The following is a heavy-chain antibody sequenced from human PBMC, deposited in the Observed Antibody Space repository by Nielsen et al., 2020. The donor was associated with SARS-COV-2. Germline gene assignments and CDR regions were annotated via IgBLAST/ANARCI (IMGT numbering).Heavy chain of an antibody. CDR3: AREYYYGSGSYYKKSNWFDP. CDR2: ISGSGGAT. D-gene: IGHD3-10*01. J-gene: IGHJ5*02. Sequence: WIRQPPGKGLEWVSFISGSGGATFYADSVKGRFTISRDNSKNTLYLQMNSLRAEDTAVYYCAREYYYGSGSYYKKSNWFDPWGQGTLVTVSS. V-gene: IGHV3-23*01.